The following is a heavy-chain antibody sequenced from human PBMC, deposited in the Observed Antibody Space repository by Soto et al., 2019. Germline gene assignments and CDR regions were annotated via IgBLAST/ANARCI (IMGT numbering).Heavy chain of an antibody. D-gene: IGHD6-19*01. V-gene: IGHV4-30-2*01. Sequence: QLQLQESGSGLVKPSQTLSLACAVSGGSISSGGYSWSWIRQPPGKGLEWIGYISHSGSTYYNPSLKTPVTIAVDTSTTQFSLKLSSVTAADTAVYYCARGGLLPDYWGQGTLVTVSS. CDR3: ARGGLLPDY. CDR2: ISHSGST. CDR1: GGSISSGGYS. J-gene: IGHJ4*02.